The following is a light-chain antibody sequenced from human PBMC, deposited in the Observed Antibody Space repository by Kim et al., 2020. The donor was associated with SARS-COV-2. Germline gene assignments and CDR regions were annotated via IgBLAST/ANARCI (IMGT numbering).Light chain of an antibody. J-gene: IGLJ2*01. V-gene: IGLV2-11*03. CDR3: CSYAGNSMV. Sequence: PGQSVAISCTGTSIDVGGYNYVSWYQQLPGKAPKLMIYDVAARPSGVPDRFSGSKSGNTASLTISGLQAEDEADYYCCSYAGNSMVFGGGTQRT. CDR1: SIDVGGYNY. CDR2: DVA.